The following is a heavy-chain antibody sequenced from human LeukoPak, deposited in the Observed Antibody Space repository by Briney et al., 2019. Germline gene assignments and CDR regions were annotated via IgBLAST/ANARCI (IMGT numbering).Heavy chain of an antibody. CDR2: SKNKADSYTT. V-gene: IGHV3-72*01. CDR3: ATDNVGRYDY. CDR1: GFTFSDSC. J-gene: IGHJ4*02. D-gene: IGHD6-19*01. Sequence: PGGSLRLSCAASGFTFSDSCMDWVRQTPGKGLEWIGRSKNKADSYTTHYAASVKGRFTISRDDSKNSLYLQMNSLKTEDTAVYYCATDNVGRYDYWGQGTLVTV.